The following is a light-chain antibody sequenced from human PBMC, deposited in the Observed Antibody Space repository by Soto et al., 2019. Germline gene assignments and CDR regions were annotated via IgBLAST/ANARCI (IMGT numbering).Light chain of an antibody. V-gene: IGKV1-39*01. CDR3: QQYSSSRT. CDR1: QGIITY. J-gene: IGKJ1*01. Sequence: DIQLTQSPSSLSASVGDRVTITCRASQGIITYLNWYQQKPGKAPNLLIYSSSTLQSGVPSRFSGSGSGTDFTLTISRLEPEDFAVYYCQQYSSSRTFGQGTK. CDR2: SSS.